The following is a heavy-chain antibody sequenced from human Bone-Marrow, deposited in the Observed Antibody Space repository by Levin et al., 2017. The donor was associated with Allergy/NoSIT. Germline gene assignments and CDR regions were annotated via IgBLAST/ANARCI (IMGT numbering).Heavy chain of an antibody. J-gene: IGHJ5*02. CDR2: VYYSGGT. Sequence: LSQTLSLTCTVSGGSIRGSSYYWGWIRQPPGEGLEWIGSVYYSGGTYSNPSLSSRLTVSVDTFKNHFSLKLNSVTAADTAVYYCTGRGIYSGHDSETDQWGQGTLVTVSS. CDR1: GGSIRGSSYY. V-gene: IGHV4-39*02. D-gene: IGHD5-12*01. CDR3: TGRGIYSGHDSETDQ.